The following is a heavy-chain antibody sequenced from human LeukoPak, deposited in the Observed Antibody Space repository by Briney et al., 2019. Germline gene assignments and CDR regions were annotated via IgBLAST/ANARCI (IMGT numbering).Heavy chain of an antibody. CDR1: GFTFDDYA. CDR3: AKPLNYYDPIDY. J-gene: IGHJ4*02. CDR2: ISGDGGTT. V-gene: IGHV3-43*02. Sequence: PGGSLRLSCAASGFTFDDYAMHWVRQAPGKGLEWVSLISGDGGTTYYADSVKGRFTISRDNSKNSLYLQMNSLRAEDTALYYCAKPLNYYDPIDYWGQGTLVTVSS. D-gene: IGHD3-22*01.